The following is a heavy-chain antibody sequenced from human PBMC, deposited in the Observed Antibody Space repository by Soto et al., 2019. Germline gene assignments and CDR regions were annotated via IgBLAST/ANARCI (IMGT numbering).Heavy chain of an antibody. CDR1: GGSISSSSYY. CDR3: ARPASGDELVEYYFDY. D-gene: IGHD4-17*01. J-gene: IGHJ4*02. CDR2: IYYSGST. Sequence: SETLSLTCTVSGGSISSSSYYWGWIRQPPGKGLEWIGSIYYSGSTYYNPSLKSRVTISVDTSKNQFSLKLSSVTAADTAVYYCARPASGDELVEYYFDYWGQGTLVTVSS. V-gene: IGHV4-39*01.